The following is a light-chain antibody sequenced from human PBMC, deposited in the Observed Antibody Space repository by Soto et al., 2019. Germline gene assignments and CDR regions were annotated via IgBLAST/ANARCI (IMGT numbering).Light chain of an antibody. CDR3: QQRSNWPIT. CDR1: QSVGTY. V-gene: IGKV3-11*01. J-gene: IGKJ5*01. Sequence: DIVLTQSPATLSLSPGERATLSCRASQSVGTYLAWYQHKPGQAPRLLIYDTSNRATGIPARFSGSGSGTDLTITISSLEPEDFEVYYCQQRSNWPITFGQGTRLEIK. CDR2: DTS.